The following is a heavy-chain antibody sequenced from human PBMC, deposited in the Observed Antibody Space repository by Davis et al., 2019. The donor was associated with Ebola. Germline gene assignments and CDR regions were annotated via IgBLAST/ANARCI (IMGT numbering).Heavy chain of an antibody. CDR2: IIPIFGTA. Sequence: SVKVSCKASVGTFSSYAISWVRQAPGQGLEWMGGIIPIFGTANFAQKFQGRVTITADESTSPAYMELSSLRSEETAVYYCARDGYSSGWDRTSYGMDVWGQGTTVTVSS. CDR3: ARDGYSSGWDRTSYGMDV. J-gene: IGHJ6*02. CDR1: VGTFSSYA. V-gene: IGHV1-69*13. D-gene: IGHD6-19*01.